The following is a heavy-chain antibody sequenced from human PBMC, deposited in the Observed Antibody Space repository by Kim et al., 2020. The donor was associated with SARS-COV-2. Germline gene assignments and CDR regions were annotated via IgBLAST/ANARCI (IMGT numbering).Heavy chain of an antibody. V-gene: IGHV3-49*04. J-gene: IGHJ4*02. CDR3: TRSDYDSSGYIPFDY. Sequence: GGSLRLSCTASGFTFGDYAMSWVRQAPGKGLEWVGFIRSKAYGGTTEYAASVKGRFTISRDDSKSIAYLQMNSLETEDTAVYYCTRSDYDSSGYIPFDYWGQGTLVTVSS. D-gene: IGHD3-22*01. CDR1: GFTFGDYA. CDR2: IRSKAYGGTT.